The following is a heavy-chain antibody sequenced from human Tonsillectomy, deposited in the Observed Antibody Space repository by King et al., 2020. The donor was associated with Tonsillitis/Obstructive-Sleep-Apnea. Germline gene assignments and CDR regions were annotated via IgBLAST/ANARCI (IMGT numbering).Heavy chain of an antibody. V-gene: IGHV4-59*01. D-gene: IGHD3-22*01. CDR2: SYYSGST. CDR3: ARRNYYYSSGYYLVAFDI. CDR1: GGSISSFY. J-gene: IGHJ3*02. Sequence: LQLQESGPGLVKPSETLSLTCTVSGGSISSFYWSWIRQPPGKGLEWLGYSYYSGSTNYNPSLKSRVTISVDTSKNQFSLKLSSVTAADTAVYYCARRNYYYSSGYYLVAFDIWGQGTMVTVSS.